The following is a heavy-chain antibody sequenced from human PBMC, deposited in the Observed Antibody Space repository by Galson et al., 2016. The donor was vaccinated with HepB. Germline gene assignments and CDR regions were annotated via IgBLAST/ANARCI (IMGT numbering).Heavy chain of an antibody. CDR1: GYTFTSYG. CDR2: ISAYTGYT. Sequence: SVKVSCKASGYTFTSYGISWVRQAPGQGLEWMGWISAYTGYTNYAQELQGRVTVTTDTSTSTAYMELRSLRSDDTAVYYCATSTSSWINWFAPWGQGNLVPGSS. J-gene: IGHJ5*02. D-gene: IGHD6-13*01. V-gene: IGHV1-18*01. CDR3: ATSTSSWINWFAP.